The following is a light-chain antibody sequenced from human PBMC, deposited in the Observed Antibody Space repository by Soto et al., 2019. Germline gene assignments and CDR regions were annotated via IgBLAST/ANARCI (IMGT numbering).Light chain of an antibody. J-gene: IGKJ2*01. V-gene: IGKV3-20*01. Sequence: ETVLTQSPGTLSLSPGETATLSCRASQTVTTNYLAWYQQKPDQAPRLLIYGASSRATGIPDRFSGSGSGTDFTLTISRLEPEDFAVYYCQQYGSSVFTFGQATKLEIK. CDR1: QTVTTNY. CDR2: GAS. CDR3: QQYGSSVFT.